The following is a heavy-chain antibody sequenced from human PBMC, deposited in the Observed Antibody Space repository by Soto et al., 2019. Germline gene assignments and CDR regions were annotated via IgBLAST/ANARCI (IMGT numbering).Heavy chain of an antibody. V-gene: IGHV3-33*01. CDR1: GFTFSSYG. J-gene: IGHJ6*02. CDR2: IWYDGSNK. Sequence: QVQLVESGGGVVQPGRSLRLSCAASGFTFSSYGMHWVRQAPGKGLEWVAVIWYDGSNKYYADSVKGRFTISRDNSKNRLYLQMNSLQAEDTAVYYCARSGAYYDILTGRPFDYYYYGMDVWGQGTTVTVSS. CDR3: ARSGAYYDILTGRPFDYYYYGMDV. D-gene: IGHD3-9*01.